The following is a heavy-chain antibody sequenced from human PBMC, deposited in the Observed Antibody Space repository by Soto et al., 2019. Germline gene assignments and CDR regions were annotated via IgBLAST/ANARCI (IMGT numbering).Heavy chain of an antibody. V-gene: IGHV3-13*04. CDR1: GFTFSSYD. CDR3: ARGMPSLWFGGGGYGMDV. J-gene: IGHJ6*02. CDR2: IGTAGDT. D-gene: IGHD3-10*01. Sequence: EVQLVESGGGLVQPGGSLRLSCAASGFTFSSYDMHWVRQATGKGLEWVSAIGTAGDTYYPGSVKGRFTISRENAKNSLYLQMNSLRAGDTAVYYCARGMPSLWFGGGGYGMDVWGQGTTVTVSS.